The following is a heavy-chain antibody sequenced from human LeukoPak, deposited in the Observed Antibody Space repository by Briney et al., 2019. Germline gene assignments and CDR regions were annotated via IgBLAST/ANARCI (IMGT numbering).Heavy chain of an antibody. CDR1: GGSISGYY. V-gene: IGHV4-59*01. D-gene: IGHD1-1*01. J-gene: IGHJ4*02. CDR2: IYYTGSA. CDR3: ARDDWNDVLDY. Sequence: PSETLSLTCTVSGGSISGYYWSWIRQPPGKGLEWIGYIYYTGSANYNPSLKSRVTISVDTSKNQFSLKLSSVTAADTAVYYCARDDWNDVLDYWGQGTLVTVSS.